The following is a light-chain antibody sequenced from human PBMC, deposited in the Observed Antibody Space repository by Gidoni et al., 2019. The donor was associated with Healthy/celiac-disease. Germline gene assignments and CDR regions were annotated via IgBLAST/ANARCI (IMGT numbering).Light chain of an antibody. CDR3: LQDYNYPLT. V-gene: IGKV1-6*01. J-gene: IGKJ4*01. CDR1: QGIRND. CDR2: AAS. Sequence: AIQMTQSPSSLSASVGDRVTITCRASQGIRNDLGWYQQKPGKAPKLLIYAASSLQSGVPSRFSGSGSGTDFTLTISGLQPEDFVTYYCLQDYNYPLTFXGXTKVEIK.